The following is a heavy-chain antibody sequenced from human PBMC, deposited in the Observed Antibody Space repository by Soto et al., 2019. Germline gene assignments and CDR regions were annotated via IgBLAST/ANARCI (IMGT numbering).Heavy chain of an antibody. J-gene: IGHJ4*02. CDR1: GGSFSGYY. CDR2: INHSGST. CDR3: ARGFVTYCSGGSCYLFDY. Sequence: QVQLQQWGAGLLKPSETLSLTCAVYGGSFSGYYWSWIRQPPGKGLEWIGEINHSGSTNYNPSLTSRGTISVDTSKNQFSLKLRSVTAADTAVYYCARGFVTYCSGGSCYLFDYWGQGTLVTVSS. D-gene: IGHD2-15*01. V-gene: IGHV4-34*01.